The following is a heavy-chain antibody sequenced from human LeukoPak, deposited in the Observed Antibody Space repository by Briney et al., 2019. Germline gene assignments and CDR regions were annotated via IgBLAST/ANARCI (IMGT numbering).Heavy chain of an antibody. Sequence: GGSLRLSCAASGFTFSSYGMHWVRQAPGKGLEWVAFIRYDGSDKYYADSVKGRFTISRDNSKNTLYLQMNSLRAEDTAAYYCAKDHGSNGLLWFGESDYWGQGTLVTVSS. V-gene: IGHV3-30*02. CDR2: IRYDGSDK. J-gene: IGHJ4*02. D-gene: IGHD3-10*01. CDR3: AKDHGSNGLLWFGESDY. CDR1: GFTFSSYG.